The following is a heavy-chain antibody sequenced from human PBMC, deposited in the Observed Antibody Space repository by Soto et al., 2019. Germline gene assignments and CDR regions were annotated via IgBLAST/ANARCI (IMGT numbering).Heavy chain of an antibody. D-gene: IGHD4-17*01. Sequence: QVQLVQSGAEVKKPGSSVKVSCKASGGTFSSYTISWVRQAPGQGLEWMGRIIPILGIANYAQKFQGRVTITADKSXXTXYXXLSSLRSEDTAVYYCARDRSSGDYDPYYYYYGMDVWGQGTTVTVSS. V-gene: IGHV1-69*08. CDR1: GGTFSSYT. CDR2: IIPILGIA. J-gene: IGHJ6*02. CDR3: ARDRSSGDYDPYYYYYGMDV.